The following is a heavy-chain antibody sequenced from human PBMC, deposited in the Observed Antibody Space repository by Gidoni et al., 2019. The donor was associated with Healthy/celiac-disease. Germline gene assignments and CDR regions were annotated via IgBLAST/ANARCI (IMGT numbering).Heavy chain of an antibody. D-gene: IGHD1-26*01. V-gene: IGHV2-70*01. Sequence: QVTLRESGPALVKPTQTLTLTCTFSGFSLSTSRMCVSWIRQPPGKALEWLALIDWDDDKYYSTSLKTRLTISKDTPKNQVVLTMTNMDPVDTATYYCARIGGLVGGPNDAFDIWGQGTMVTVSS. CDR3: ARIGGLVGGPNDAFDI. CDR2: IDWDDDK. CDR1: GFSLSTSRMC. J-gene: IGHJ3*02.